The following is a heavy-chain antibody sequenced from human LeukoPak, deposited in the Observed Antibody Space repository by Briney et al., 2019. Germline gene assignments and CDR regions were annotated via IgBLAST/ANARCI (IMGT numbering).Heavy chain of an antibody. CDR2: VSGGGEDT. J-gene: IGHJ2*01. D-gene: IGHD1-1*01. CDR3: AKPRAMTTGVGRYFDL. CDR1: GFTFSSYA. Sequence: GGSLRLSCAASGFTFSSYAMSWIRQAPGKGLDWVSAVSGGGEDTYYPDSVKGRFTISRDNSKNTLYLQMNSLRIEDTAIYYCAKPRAMTTGVGRYFDLWGRGTLVTVSS. V-gene: IGHV3-23*01.